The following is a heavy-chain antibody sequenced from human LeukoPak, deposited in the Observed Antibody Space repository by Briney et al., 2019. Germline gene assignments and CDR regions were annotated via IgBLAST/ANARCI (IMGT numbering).Heavy chain of an antibody. CDR2: IRSETDGGTT. CDR3: AHRDTSMVRVDY. CDR1: GFAFRDAG. D-gene: IGHD5-18*01. Sequence: GGALRLSCAASGFAFRDAGMRWGREAPGKGVEWGGRIRSETDGGTTDYAAPVKGRFTISRDDSKSTVYLQMSSLKTEDTAVYFCAHRDTSMVRVDYWGQGTLVAVSS. V-gene: IGHV3-15*01. J-gene: IGHJ4*02.